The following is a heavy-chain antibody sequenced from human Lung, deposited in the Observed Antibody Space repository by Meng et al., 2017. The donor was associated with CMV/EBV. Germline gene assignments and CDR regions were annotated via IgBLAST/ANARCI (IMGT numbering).Heavy chain of an antibody. CDR1: GYTFTSYG. Sequence: ASVKVSXKASGYTFTSYGISWVRQAPGQGLEWMGWISTYYGNTNYAQKLQGRVTMTTDTSTSTAYMELRSLRSDDTAVYYCASSSDIVVVPAAPFDYWGQGXLVTVSS. J-gene: IGHJ4*02. V-gene: IGHV1-18*01. CDR3: ASSSDIVVVPAAPFDY. D-gene: IGHD2-2*01. CDR2: ISTYYGNT.